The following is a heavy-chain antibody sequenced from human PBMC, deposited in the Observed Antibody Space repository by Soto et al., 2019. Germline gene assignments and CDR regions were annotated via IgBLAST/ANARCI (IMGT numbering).Heavy chain of an antibody. Sequence: EVQLLESGGGLVQPGGSLRLSCAASGFTFSTYAMSWVRQAPGKGLEWVSTIDNSGGITYYADSVKGRFTIARNNSTNTLYLQMHSLRAEDTAVYYCAKGGYNYGFLFDCWGQGTLVTVYS. V-gene: IGHV3-23*05. D-gene: IGHD5-18*01. J-gene: IGHJ4*02. CDR1: GFTFSTYA. CDR3: AKGGYNYGFLFDC. CDR2: IDNSGGIT.